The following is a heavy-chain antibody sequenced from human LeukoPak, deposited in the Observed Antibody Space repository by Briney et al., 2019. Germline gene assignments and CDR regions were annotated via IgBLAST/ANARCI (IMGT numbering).Heavy chain of an antibody. J-gene: IGHJ4*02. D-gene: IGHD2-2*01. Sequence: QPRGSLKLSCAGSGFTFSGSAMHWVRQASGRGLEWIGHIRTKANNYATAYSASVRGRFTISRDDSTNTAYLQMNSLKIEDSAIYYCTRLGEYASLSGDYWGQGTLVTVSS. CDR1: GFTFSGSA. CDR2: IRTKANNYAT. CDR3: TRLGEYASLSGDY. V-gene: IGHV3-73*01.